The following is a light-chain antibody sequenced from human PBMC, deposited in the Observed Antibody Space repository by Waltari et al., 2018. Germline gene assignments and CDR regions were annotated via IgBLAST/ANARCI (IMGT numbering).Light chain of an antibody. CDR1: NSDIGGYNF. V-gene: IGLV2-14*03. CDR3: SSYTTSSTLV. CDR2: DLN. Sequence: QAALNQPAPVSGSPGQSITISCTGRNSDIGGYNFVSWYQQHPGKAPKLMIYDLNKRPSGVSNRFSASKSGKTASLTISGLQAEDEANYYCSSYTTSSTLVFGGGTKVTVL. J-gene: IGLJ2*01.